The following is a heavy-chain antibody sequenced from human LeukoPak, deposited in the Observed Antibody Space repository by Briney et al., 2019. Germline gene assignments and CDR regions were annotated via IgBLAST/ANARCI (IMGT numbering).Heavy chain of an antibody. J-gene: IGHJ5*02. Sequence: PSETLSLTCTVSGGSISSYYWGWIRQPPGKGLEWIGYIYYSGSTNYNPSLKSRVTISVDTSKNQFSLKLSSVTAADMAVYYCARAKSDRVRGVIAGNWFDPWGQGTLVTVSS. D-gene: IGHD3-10*01. V-gene: IGHV4-59*08. CDR3: ARAKSDRVRGVIAGNWFDP. CDR1: GGSISSYY. CDR2: IYYSGST.